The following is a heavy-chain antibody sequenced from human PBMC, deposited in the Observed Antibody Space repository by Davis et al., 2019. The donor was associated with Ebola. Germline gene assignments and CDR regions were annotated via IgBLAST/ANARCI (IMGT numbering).Heavy chain of an antibody. CDR3: ARDSRPWKYAMDV. CDR1: GGSFSGYY. D-gene: IGHD6-13*01. J-gene: IGHJ6*02. V-gene: IGHV4-34*01. Sequence: SETLSLTCAVYGGSFSGYYWSWIRRPPGKGLEWIGEINHSGSTNYNPSLKSRVTISVDTSKNQFSLKLSSVTAADTAVYYCARDSRPWKYAMDVWGQGTTVIVSS. CDR2: INHSGST.